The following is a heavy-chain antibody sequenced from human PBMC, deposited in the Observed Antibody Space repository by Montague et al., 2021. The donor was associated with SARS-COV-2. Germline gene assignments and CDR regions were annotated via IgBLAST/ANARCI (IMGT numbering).Heavy chain of an antibody. Sequence: SETLSLTCSVSGGSISGYYWSWLRQPPGKGLEWIGDIYYSGSTKYNPSLKSRVTISVDRPKNQFSLNLNSVTAADTAVYFCARLLRSCTNGVCRTYHYYARDDWGQGSTVTVSS. J-gene: IGHJ6*02. V-gene: IGHV4-59*01. CDR1: GGSISGYY. CDR2: IYYSGST. D-gene: IGHD2-8*01. CDR3: ARLLRSCTNGVCRTYHYYARDD.